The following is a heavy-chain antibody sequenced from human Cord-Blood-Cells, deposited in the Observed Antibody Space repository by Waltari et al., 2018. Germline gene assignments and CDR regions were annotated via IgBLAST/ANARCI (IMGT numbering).Heavy chain of an antibody. J-gene: IGHJ4*02. CDR1: GFTFSGSA. Sequence: EVQLVGSGGGLVQPGGSLTLSGAAHGFTFSGSARPPVRQASGKGLEWVGRIRSKANSYATAYAASVKGRFTISRDDSKNTAYLQMNSLKTEDTAVYYCTVASIADYWGQGTLVTVSS. CDR2: IRSKANSYAT. V-gene: IGHV3-73*01. D-gene: IGHD6-6*01. CDR3: TVASIADY.